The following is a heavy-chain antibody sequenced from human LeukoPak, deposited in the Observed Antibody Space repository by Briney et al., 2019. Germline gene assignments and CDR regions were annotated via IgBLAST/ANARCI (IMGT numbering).Heavy chain of an antibody. J-gene: IGHJ4*02. Sequence: PGGSLRLSCAASGFTFSSNWMHWVRQAPGKGLVWVSRINSDGSSTNYADSVRGRFSISRDNAKNTLYLQMDSLRAEDTAVYYCAGGLSGYASSLGYWGQGTLVTVSA. CDR2: INSDGSST. V-gene: IGHV3-74*01. D-gene: IGHD2-2*01. CDR1: GFTFSSNW. CDR3: AGGLSGYASSLGY.